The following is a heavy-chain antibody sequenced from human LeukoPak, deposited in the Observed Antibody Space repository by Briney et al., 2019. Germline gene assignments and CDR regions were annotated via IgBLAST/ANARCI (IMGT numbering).Heavy chain of an antibody. J-gene: IGHJ4*02. CDR1: GFTLSDAW. CDR2: IKSKIDGGTI. V-gene: IGHV3-15*01. Sequence: PGGSLRLSCVASGFTLSDAWMSWVRQAPGKGLEWVGRIKSKIDGGTIDYGAPVKGRFTISRDDSRNTLYLQMNSLKAEDTAVYYCTTRRQDGCWGQGTLVTVS. CDR3: TTRRQDGC. D-gene: IGHD6-25*01.